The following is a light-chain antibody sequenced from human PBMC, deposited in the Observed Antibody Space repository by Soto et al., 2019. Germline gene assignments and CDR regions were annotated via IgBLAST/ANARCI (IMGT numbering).Light chain of an antibody. CDR2: GAS. J-gene: IGKJ3*01. Sequence: ESVLTQSPGTLSMSPGDRATLSCRASQSVSSSYSAWYEQKPGQAPRLLIYGASSRATGIPDRFSGSGSGTDFTLTISRLEPEDSAVYYCQQYGSSPFTFGPGTKVDIK. CDR1: QSVSSSY. CDR3: QQYGSSPFT. V-gene: IGKV3-20*01.